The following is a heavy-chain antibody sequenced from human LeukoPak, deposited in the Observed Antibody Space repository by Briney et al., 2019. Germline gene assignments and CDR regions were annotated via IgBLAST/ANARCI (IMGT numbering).Heavy chain of an antibody. J-gene: IGHJ4*02. CDR1: GYTFTAYY. V-gene: IGHV1-2*02. CDR3: ATGRIVVVN. Sequence: GASVKVSCKASGYTFTAYYMHWVRQAPGQGLEWMGWINPNSGGTNYAQKFQGRVTMTEDTSTDTAYMELSSLRSEDTAVYYCATGRIVVVNWGQGTLVTVSS. CDR2: INPNSGGT. D-gene: IGHD2-2*01.